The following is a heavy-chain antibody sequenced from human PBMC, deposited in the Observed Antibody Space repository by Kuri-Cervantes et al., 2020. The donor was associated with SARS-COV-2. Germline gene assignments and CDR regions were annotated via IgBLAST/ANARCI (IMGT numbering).Heavy chain of an antibody. Sequence: GESLKISCTASGYTFTSYGISWVRQAPGQGLEWMGWISAYNGNTNYAQKLQGRVTMTTDTSTSTAYMELSSLRSEDTAVYYCASRPMYSSGWYNRVAFDIWGQGTMVTVSS. CDR1: GYTFTSYG. J-gene: IGHJ3*02. D-gene: IGHD6-19*01. V-gene: IGHV1-18*01. CDR3: ASRPMYSSGWYNRVAFDI. CDR2: ISAYNGNT.